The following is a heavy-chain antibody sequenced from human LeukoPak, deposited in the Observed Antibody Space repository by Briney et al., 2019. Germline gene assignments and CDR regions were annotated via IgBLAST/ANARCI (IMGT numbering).Heavy chain of an antibody. CDR1: GFTFSSEA. V-gene: IGHV3-23*01. Sequence: GGSLRLSCTVSGFTFSSEAMGWVRQLPGGGLEWVSTISPAGGTTYYAESMKGRFTISRDNSKSTLYLQMNNLGVEDTAVYYCTKVRSGSSNWALRVFDYWGQGALVTVSS. CDR3: TKVRSGSSNWALRVFDY. CDR2: ISPAGGTT. J-gene: IGHJ4*02. D-gene: IGHD6-13*01.